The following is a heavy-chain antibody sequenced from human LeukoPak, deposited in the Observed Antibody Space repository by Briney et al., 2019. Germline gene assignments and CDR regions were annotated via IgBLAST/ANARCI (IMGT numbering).Heavy chain of an antibody. CDR2: MYYSGNT. V-gene: IGHV4-59*08. D-gene: IGHD6-6*01. Sequence: SETLSLTCNVSGGSISSYYWSWIRQPPGKGLEWIGYMYYSGNTNYNPSLKSRVTTSVDSSKNQFSLKLSSVTAADTAVYYCSSHTLVRARNAFDIWGQGTMVTLSS. CDR1: GGSISSYY. CDR3: SSHTLVRARNAFDI. J-gene: IGHJ3*02.